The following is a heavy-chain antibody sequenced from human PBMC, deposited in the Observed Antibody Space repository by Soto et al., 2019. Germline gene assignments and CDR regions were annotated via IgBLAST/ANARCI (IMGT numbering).Heavy chain of an antibody. V-gene: IGHV3-74*01. J-gene: IGHJ4*02. CDR3: ARDSSGRVPDLTL. CDR1: GFTFSSDW. CDR2: IDGDGSGT. Sequence: EVQLVESGGGLVQPGGSLRLSCAASGFTFSSDWMHWVRQVPGKGLVWVSRIDGDGSGTIYADSVKGRFTMSRDNAKNTLYLQMNSLRAEDTAVYYCARDSSGRVPDLTLWGQGTLVTVSA. D-gene: IGHD2-2*01.